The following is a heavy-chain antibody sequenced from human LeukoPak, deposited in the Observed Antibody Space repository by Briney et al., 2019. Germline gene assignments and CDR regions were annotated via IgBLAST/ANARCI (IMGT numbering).Heavy chain of an antibody. V-gene: IGHV3-21*01. CDR2: ISSSSSYI. CDR1: GFTFSNYW. Sequence: GGSLRLSCIASGFTFSNYWMAWVRQAPGKGLEWVSSISSSSSYIYYADSVKGRFTISRDNAKNSLYVQMNSLRAEDTAVYYCASGGSSSWPYYYYGMDVWGQGTTVTVSS. D-gene: IGHD6-13*01. CDR3: ASGGSSSWPYYYYGMDV. J-gene: IGHJ6*02.